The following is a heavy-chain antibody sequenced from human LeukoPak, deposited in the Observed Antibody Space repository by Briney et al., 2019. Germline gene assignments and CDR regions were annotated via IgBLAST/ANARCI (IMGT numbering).Heavy chain of an antibody. CDR1: GGSFSGCY. D-gene: IGHD3-22*01. J-gene: IGHJ3*02. CDR2: INHSGST. CDR3: ARAPEYSSGYSDAFDI. Sequence: SETLSLTCAVYGGSFSGCYWSWIRQPPGKGLEWIGQINHSGSTNCNPSLKSRVTISVDTSKNQFSLKLSSVTAADTAVYYCARAPEYSSGYSDAFDIWGQGTMVTVSS. V-gene: IGHV4-34*01.